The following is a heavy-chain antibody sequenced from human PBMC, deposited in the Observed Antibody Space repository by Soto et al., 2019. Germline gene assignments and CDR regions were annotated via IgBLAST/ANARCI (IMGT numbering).Heavy chain of an antibody. Sequence: EVQLVESGGGLAQPGRSLRLSCAASGFTFADYVMFWVRQPPGQGLEWVSGISWNSGAIGYADSVKGRFTISRDNAKNSLYLQMSSLRPEDTAFYYCAKSRSSGWSPPDYWGQGTLVTVSS. CDR1: GFTFADYV. D-gene: IGHD6-19*01. V-gene: IGHV3-9*01. J-gene: IGHJ4*02. CDR2: ISWNSGAI. CDR3: AKSRSSGWSPPDY.